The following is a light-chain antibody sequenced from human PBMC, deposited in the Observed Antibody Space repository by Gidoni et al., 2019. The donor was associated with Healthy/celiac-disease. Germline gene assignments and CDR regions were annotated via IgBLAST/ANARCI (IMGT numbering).Light chain of an antibody. CDR1: QRVSSY. CDR2: DAS. Sequence: IALTPSPATLSLSPGERATLSCRASQRVSSYLAWYQQKPGQAPRRLIYDASNRATGIPARFSGSGSGTDFTLTISSLEPEDVAVYYCQQRSNWPYTFGQGTKLEIK. CDR3: QQRSNWPYT. J-gene: IGKJ2*01. V-gene: IGKV3-11*01.